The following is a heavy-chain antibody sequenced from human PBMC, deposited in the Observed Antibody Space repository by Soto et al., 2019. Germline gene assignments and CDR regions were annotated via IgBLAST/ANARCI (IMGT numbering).Heavy chain of an antibody. J-gene: IGHJ2*01. CDR2: ISYDGSNK. CDR3: AKDPATLRDEDWYFDL. Sequence: QVQLVESGGGVVQPGRSLRLSCAASGFTFSSYGMHWVRQAPGKGLEWVAVISYDGSNKYYADSVKGRFTISRDNSKNTLDLKMNSRRAEDTAVYYCAKDPATLRDEDWYFDLWGRGTLVTVSS. CDR1: GFTFSSYG. D-gene: IGHD4-17*01. V-gene: IGHV3-30*18.